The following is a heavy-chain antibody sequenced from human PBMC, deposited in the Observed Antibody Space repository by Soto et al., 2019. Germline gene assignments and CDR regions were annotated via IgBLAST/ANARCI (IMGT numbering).Heavy chain of an antibody. CDR2: INPSGST. CDR3: TREQLISNY. Sequence: SQTLSFTCAVYGRSFSGYYWRWIRQPPGKGPDWLGEINPSGSTNYNSSLKRRVTRSLDTSKYHFSLKLTPVPAPDTAVYYCTREQLISNYWGQGTMVTVSS. CDR1: GRSFSGYY. V-gene: IGHV4-34*01. D-gene: IGHD6-13*01. J-gene: IGHJ4*02.